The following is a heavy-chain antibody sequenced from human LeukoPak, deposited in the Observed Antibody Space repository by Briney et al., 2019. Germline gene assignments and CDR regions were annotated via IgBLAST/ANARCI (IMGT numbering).Heavy chain of an antibody. CDR1: GFTFSSYA. V-gene: IGHV3-30*04. J-gene: IGHJ6*03. CDR2: ISYDGSNK. D-gene: IGHD1-26*01. Sequence: GGSLRLSCAASGFTFSSYAMHWVRQAPGKGLEWVAVISYDGSNKYYADSVKGRFTISRDNSKNTLYLQMNSLRAEDTAVYYCARDKEWELLYYYYYMDVWGKGTTVTVSS. CDR3: ARDKEWELLYYYYYMDV.